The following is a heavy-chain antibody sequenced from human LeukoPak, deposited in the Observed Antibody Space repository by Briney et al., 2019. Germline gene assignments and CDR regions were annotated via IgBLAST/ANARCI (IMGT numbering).Heavy chain of an antibody. Sequence: GASVKVSCKASGYTFTGYYMHWVRQAPGQGLEWMGWINPNSGGTNYAQKFQGRVTMTRDTSISTAYMELSRLRSDDTAVYYCAREIVGATYGVDYWGQGTLVTVSS. D-gene: IGHD1-26*01. CDR1: GYTFTGYY. V-gene: IGHV1-2*02. CDR2: INPNSGGT. J-gene: IGHJ4*02. CDR3: AREIVGATYGVDY.